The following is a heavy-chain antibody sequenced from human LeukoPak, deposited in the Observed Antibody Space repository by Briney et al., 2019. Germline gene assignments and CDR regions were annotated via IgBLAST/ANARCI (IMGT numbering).Heavy chain of an antibody. Sequence: PGGSLRLSCAASGFTFSTYGMHWVRQAPGKGLEWVSFIYSDNTHYSDSVKGRFTISRDNSKNTLYLQMNSLRAEDTAVYYCARVSNYYGSGNYQKQFDYWGQGTLVTVSS. V-gene: IGHV3-NL1*01. D-gene: IGHD3-10*01. J-gene: IGHJ4*02. CDR2: IYSDNT. CDR1: GFTFSTYG. CDR3: ARVSNYYGSGNYQKQFDY.